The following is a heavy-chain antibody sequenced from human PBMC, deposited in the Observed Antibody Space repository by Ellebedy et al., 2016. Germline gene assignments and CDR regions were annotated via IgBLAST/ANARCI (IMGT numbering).Heavy chain of an antibody. J-gene: IGHJ3*02. Sequence: SETLSLTCTVSGGSIRNYYWSWIRQHPGKGLEWIGYIYYSGSTSYSPSLKSRVTMSVDTSKNQFSLKLSSVAAADTAVYYCARSGIVGAGAVAFDIWGQGTMVTVSS. CDR3: ARSGIVGAGAVAFDI. V-gene: IGHV4-59*01. CDR1: GGSIRNYY. D-gene: IGHD1-26*01. CDR2: IYYSGST.